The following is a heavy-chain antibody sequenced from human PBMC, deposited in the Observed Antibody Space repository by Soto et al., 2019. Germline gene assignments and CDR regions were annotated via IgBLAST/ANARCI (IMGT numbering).Heavy chain of an antibody. CDR1: GYTFTSYA. CDR3: AREAIVLVPADNYYYYYGMDV. D-gene: IGHD2-2*01. Sequence: SVKVSCKASGYTFTSYAISWVRQAPGQGLEWVGGIIPIFGTANYAQKFQGRVTITTDTSASTAYMELSSLRSEDTAVYYCAREAIVLVPADNYYYYYGMDVWGQGTTVTVSS. V-gene: IGHV1-69*05. J-gene: IGHJ6*02. CDR2: IIPIFGTA.